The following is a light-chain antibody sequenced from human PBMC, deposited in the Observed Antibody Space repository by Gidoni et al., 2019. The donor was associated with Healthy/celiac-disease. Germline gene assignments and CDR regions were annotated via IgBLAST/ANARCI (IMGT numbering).Light chain of an antibody. CDR1: QDISNY. V-gene: IGKV1-33*01. J-gene: IGKJ3*01. Sequence: DIQMTQSTSSLSASVGDRVTITCQASQDISNYINWYQQKPGKAPKLLIYDASKLETGVPSKISGSGSGTDFTFTISSLQPEDIATYYCQQYDNLSLFTFGPGTKVDIK. CDR2: DAS. CDR3: QQYDNLSLFT.